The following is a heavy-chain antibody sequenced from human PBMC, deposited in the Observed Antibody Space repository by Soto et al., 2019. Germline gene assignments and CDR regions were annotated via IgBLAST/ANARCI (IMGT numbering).Heavy chain of an antibody. CDR3: ARDPYSSSWYGWSDY. Sequence: EVQLVESGGGLVKPGGSLRLSCAASGFTFSSYSMNWVRQAPGQGLEWVSSISSSSSYIDYADSVKGRFTISRDNAKNSLYLQMNSLRAEDTAVYYCARDPYSSSWYGWSDYWGQGTLVTVSS. CDR2: ISSSSSYI. J-gene: IGHJ4*02. V-gene: IGHV3-21*01. CDR1: GFTFSSYS. D-gene: IGHD6-13*01.